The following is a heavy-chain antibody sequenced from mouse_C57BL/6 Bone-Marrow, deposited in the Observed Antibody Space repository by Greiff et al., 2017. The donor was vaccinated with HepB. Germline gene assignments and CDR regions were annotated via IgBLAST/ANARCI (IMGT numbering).Heavy chain of an antibody. D-gene: IGHD1-1*01. J-gene: IGHJ1*03. CDR3: ARERAPYYGGYFDV. CDR1: GYSITSGYY. V-gene: IGHV3-6*01. CDR2: ISYDGSN. Sequence: DVKLQESGPGLVKPSQSLSLTCSVTGYSITSGYYWNWIRQFPGNKLEWMGYISYDGSNNYNPSLKNRISITRDTSKNQFFLKLNSVTTEDTATYYCARERAPYYGGYFDVWGTGTTVTVSS.